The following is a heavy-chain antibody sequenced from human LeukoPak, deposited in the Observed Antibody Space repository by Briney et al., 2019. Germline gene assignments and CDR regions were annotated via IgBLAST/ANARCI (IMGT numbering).Heavy chain of an antibody. CDR3: ARDDLGVLSF. CDR1: GGSMSSGGYS. Sequence: PSQTLSLTCTVSGGSMSSGGYSWSWIRQAPGKGLEWIGHISHTGSTLYNPPLKSRVTISADRSKNQFSLNLNSVTAADTAMYHCARDDLGVLSFWGQGALVTVS. J-gene: IGHJ4*02. D-gene: IGHD2/OR15-2a*01. CDR2: ISHTGST. V-gene: IGHV4-30-2*01.